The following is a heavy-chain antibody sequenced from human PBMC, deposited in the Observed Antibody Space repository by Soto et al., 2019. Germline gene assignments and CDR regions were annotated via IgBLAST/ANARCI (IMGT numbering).Heavy chain of an antibody. CDR1: GYTFTSYG. CDR2: ISAYNGNT. J-gene: IGHJ4*02. CDR3: ARDLLEFAYDSGGSEFGY. Sequence: QVQLVQSGAEVKKPGASVKVSCKASGYTFTSYGISWVRQAPGQGLEWMGWISAYNGNTNYAQKLQGRVTMTTDTSTSTAEMELRSRRSDDTAVYYCARDLLEFAYDSGGSEFGYWGQGTLVAVSS. V-gene: IGHV1-18*01. D-gene: IGHD3-22*01.